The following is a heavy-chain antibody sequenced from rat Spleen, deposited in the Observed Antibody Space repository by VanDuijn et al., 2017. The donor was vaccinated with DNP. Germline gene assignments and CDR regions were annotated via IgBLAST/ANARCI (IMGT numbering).Heavy chain of an antibody. Sequence: EVKLVESGGGLVQPGRSLKLSCAASGFNFNDYWMGWVRQAPGKGLEWIGEINKDSNTINYTPSLEDKFTISRDNAQNTLYLQMNKLGSEDTAIYHCAKGPNYGGYSDYFDYWGQGVMVTVSS. CDR3: AKGPNYGGYSDYFDY. CDR2: INKDSNTI. J-gene: IGHJ2*01. CDR1: GFNFNDYW. D-gene: IGHD1-11*01. V-gene: IGHV4-2*01.